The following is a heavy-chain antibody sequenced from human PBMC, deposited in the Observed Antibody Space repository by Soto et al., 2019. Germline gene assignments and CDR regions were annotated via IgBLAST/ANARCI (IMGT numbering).Heavy chain of an antibody. V-gene: IGHV1-69*08. Sequence: QVQLVQSGAEVKKPGSSVKVSCKASGGTFSSYTISWVRQAPGQGLEWMGRIIPILGIANYAQKFQGRVTINADKSTSTAYMELSSLRSEDTAVYYCAREQQQPYYYGMDVWGQGTTVTVSS. CDR3: AREQQQPYYYGMDV. CDR1: GGTFSSYT. J-gene: IGHJ6*02. D-gene: IGHD6-13*01. CDR2: IIPILGIA.